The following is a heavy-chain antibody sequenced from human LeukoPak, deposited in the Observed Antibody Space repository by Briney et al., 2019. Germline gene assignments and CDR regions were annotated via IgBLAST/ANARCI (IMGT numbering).Heavy chain of an antibody. CDR1: GYTFTSYA. CDR3: ARNMRFKRYYGSGSYHRSPFGY. V-gene: IGHV7-4-1*02. Sequence: ASVKVSCKASGYTFTSYAMNWVRQAPGQGLEWMGWINTNTGNPTYAQGFTGRFVFSLDTSVSTAFLQISSLKAEDTAVYYCARNMRFKRYYGSGSYHRSPFGYWGQGTLVTVSS. CDR2: INTNTGNP. D-gene: IGHD3-10*01. J-gene: IGHJ4*02.